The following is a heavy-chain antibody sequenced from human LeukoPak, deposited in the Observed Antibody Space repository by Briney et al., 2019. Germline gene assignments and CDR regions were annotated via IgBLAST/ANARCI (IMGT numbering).Heavy chain of an antibody. CDR2: NTGRGGST. D-gene: IGHD6-13*01. CDR1: GFTSNNYA. Sequence: GGTPRLSCAASGFTSNNYATRCVRQAPRKGLERVSANTGRGGSTYYADSVKGRFTISRDNPRNTLYLQMNSLRAEDTAVYYCAKTVPNSSSWYYYYGMDVWGQGTTVTVSS. V-gene: IGHV3-23*01. J-gene: IGHJ6*02. CDR3: AKTVPNSSSWYYYYGMDV.